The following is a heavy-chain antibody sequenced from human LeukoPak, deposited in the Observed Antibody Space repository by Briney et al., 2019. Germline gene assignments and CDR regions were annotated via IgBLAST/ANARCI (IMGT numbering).Heavy chain of an antibody. J-gene: IGHJ6*02. CDR1: GFTFSSFG. CDR2: IWYDGTNK. V-gene: IGHV3-33*01. Sequence: GGSLRLSCAASGFTFSSFGMHWVRQAPGKGLEWVAVIWYDGTNKYYADSVKGRFTIPRDNSENTLYLQMNSLRAEDTAVYYCARDWSNLHTTFDYYFYGMDVWGQGTTVTVSS. D-gene: IGHD3-16*01. CDR3: ARDWSNLHTTFDYYFYGMDV.